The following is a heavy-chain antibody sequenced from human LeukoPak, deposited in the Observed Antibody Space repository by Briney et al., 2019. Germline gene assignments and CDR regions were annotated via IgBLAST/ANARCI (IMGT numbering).Heavy chain of an antibody. CDR3: ARDQDYYDSSGYYSDAFDI. CDR1: GYTFTSYD. J-gene: IGHJ3*02. Sequence: GASVKVSCKASGYTFTSYDINWVRQAPGQGLEWMGIINPSGGSTSYAQKFQGRVTMTRDTSTSTVYMELSSLRSEDTAVYYCARDQDYYDSSGYYSDAFDIWGQGTMVTVSS. V-gene: IGHV1-46*01. CDR2: INPSGGST. D-gene: IGHD3-22*01.